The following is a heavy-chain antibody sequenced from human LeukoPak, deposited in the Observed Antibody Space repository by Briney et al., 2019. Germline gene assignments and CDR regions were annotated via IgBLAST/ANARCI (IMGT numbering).Heavy chain of an antibody. D-gene: IGHD3-10*01. V-gene: IGHV1-2*02. Sequence: GASVKVSCKASGYPFRDYQMHWVRQAPGQGLEWMGWINPNTGGTNYAQKFQGRVSMTRDTSMNTAYMDLSTLRSDDTAVYYCARDKDNGFGDWGQGTLVTVSS. CDR2: INPNTGGT. J-gene: IGHJ4*02. CDR3: ARDKDNGFGD. CDR1: GYPFRDYQ.